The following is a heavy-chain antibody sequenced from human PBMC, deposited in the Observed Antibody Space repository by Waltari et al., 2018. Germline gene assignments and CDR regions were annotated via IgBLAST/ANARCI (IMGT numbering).Heavy chain of an antibody. D-gene: IGHD1-26*01. J-gene: IGHJ1*01. CDR1: GYTLTELS. CDR2: FDPEDGET. V-gene: IGHV1-24*01. Sequence: QVQLVQSGAEVKKPGASVKVSCKVSGYTLTELSMHWVRPAPGKGLEWMGGFDPEDGETIYAQKFQCRVTMTEDTSTDTAYMELSSLRSEDTAVYYCASTRGATVAGAEYFQHWGQGTLVTVSS. CDR3: ASTRGATVAGAEYFQH.